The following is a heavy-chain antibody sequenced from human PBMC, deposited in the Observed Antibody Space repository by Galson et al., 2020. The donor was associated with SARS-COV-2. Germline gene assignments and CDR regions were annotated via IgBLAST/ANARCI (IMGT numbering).Heavy chain of an antibody. CDR1: GGSISSYY. D-gene: IGHD3-3*01. V-gene: IGHV4-59*01. CDR2: IYYSGST. J-gene: IGHJ6*03. CDR3: ASGAQATTYYDFWSGYPAYYYYMDV. Sequence: SETLSLTCTVSGGSISSYYWSWIRQPPGKGLEWIGYIYYSGSTNYNPSLKSRVTISVDTSKNQFSLKLSSVTAADTAVYYCASGAQATTYYDFWSGYPAYYYYMDVWGKGTTVTVSS.